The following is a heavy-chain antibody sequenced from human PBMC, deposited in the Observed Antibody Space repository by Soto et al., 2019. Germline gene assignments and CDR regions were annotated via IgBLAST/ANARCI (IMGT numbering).Heavy chain of an antibody. CDR1: GFTFSSYS. Sequence: GGSLRLSCAASGFTFSSYSMNWVRQAPGKWLEWVSSISSSSSYIYYADSVKGRFTISRDNAKNSLYLQMNRRRDEDTAVYYGARYSVYGNWFAPWGQGXLVTVYS. J-gene: IGHJ5*02. D-gene: IGHD3-16*01. V-gene: IGHV3-21*01. CDR3: ARYSVYGNWFAP. CDR2: ISSSSSYI.